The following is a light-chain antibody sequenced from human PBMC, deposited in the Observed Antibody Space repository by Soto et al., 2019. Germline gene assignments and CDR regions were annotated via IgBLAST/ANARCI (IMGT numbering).Light chain of an antibody. CDR1: RSVSSN. CDR3: QQYNNWPT. CDR2: GSS. J-gene: IGKJ3*01. Sequence: EIVMTQSPATLSVSPGERATLSCRAGRSVSSNLAWYQQKPGQAPRLLIYGSSTRATGIPARFSGSGSGTEFTLTISSLQSEDFAVYYCQQYNNWPTFGPGTKVDIK. V-gene: IGKV3-15*01.